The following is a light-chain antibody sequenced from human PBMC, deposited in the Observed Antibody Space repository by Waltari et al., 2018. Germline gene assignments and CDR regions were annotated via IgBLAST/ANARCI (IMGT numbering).Light chain of an antibody. CDR1: QSLLHSNVYNY. CDR3: MQALQTPLT. J-gene: IGKJ4*01. V-gene: IGKV2-28*01. Sequence: DIGMTQSPPSMHVTPGESASISCRSSQSLLHSNVYNYLDWYLQKPGQSPQLLIYLGSHRAYGGPDRFSGSGSGTDFTLKISRVEAEDVGVYYCMQALQTPLTFGGGTKVEIK. CDR2: LGS.